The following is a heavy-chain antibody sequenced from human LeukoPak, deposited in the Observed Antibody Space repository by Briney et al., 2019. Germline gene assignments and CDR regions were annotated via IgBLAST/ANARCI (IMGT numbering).Heavy chain of an antibody. V-gene: IGHV1-69*04. Sequence: GASVKVSCKASGGTFSSYAISWVRQAPGQGLEWMGRIIPSLGIANYAQKFQGRVTITDDKSTSTAYMELSSLRSEDTAVYYCARDSSSWYDSGYYYGMDVWGQGSTVTVSS. CDR2: IIPSLGIA. J-gene: IGHJ6*02. D-gene: IGHD6-13*01. CDR1: GGTFSSYA. CDR3: ARDSSSWYDSGYYYGMDV.